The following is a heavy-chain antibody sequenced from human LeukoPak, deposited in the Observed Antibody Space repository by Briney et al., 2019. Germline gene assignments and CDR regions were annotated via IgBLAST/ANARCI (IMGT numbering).Heavy chain of an antibody. D-gene: IGHD6-19*01. V-gene: IGHV3-49*03. CDR2: IRSKAYGGTT. J-gene: IGHJ4*02. Sequence: PGGSLRLSCTASGFTFGDYAMSWFRQAPGKGLEWVGFIRSKAYGGTTEYAASVKGRFTISRDDSKSIAYLQMNSLKTEDTAVYYCTRDSSSGWYDVWSSSFPSPDYWGQGTLVTVSS. CDR1: GFTFGDYA. CDR3: TRDSSSGWYDVWSSSFPSPDY.